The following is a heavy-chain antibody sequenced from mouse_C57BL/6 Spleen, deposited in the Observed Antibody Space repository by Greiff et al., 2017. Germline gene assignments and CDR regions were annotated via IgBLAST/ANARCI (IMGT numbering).Heavy chain of an antibody. CDR3: ARGYSKGGYAMDY. V-gene: IGHV1-82*01. J-gene: IGHJ4*01. CDR1: GYAFSSSW. CDR2: IYPGDGDT. D-gene: IGHD2-5*01. Sequence: QVQLQQSGPELVKPGASVKISCKASGYAFSSSWMNWVKQRPGKGLEWIGRIYPGDGDTNYNGKFKGKATLTADKSSSTAYMQLSSLTSEDSAVYFCARGYSKGGYAMDYWGQGTSVTVSS.